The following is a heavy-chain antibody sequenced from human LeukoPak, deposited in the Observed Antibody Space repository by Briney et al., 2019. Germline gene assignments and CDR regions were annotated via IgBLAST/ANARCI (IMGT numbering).Heavy chain of an antibody. D-gene: IGHD3-22*01. V-gene: IGHV1-69*13. Sequence: ASVMVSCKASGGTFSSYAISWVRQAPGQGLEWMGGIIPIFGTANYAQKFQGRVTITADESTSTAYMELSSLRSEDTAVYYCARVPTYYYDSSGYGTWYNWFDPWRQGTLVTVSS. CDR2: IIPIFGTA. J-gene: IGHJ5*02. CDR3: ARVPTYYYDSSGYGTWYNWFDP. CDR1: GGTFSSYA.